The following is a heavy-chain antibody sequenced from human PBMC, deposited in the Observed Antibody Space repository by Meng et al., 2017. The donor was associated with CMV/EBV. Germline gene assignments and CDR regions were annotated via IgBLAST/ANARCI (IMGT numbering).Heavy chain of an antibody. CDR2: INPSSGGT. D-gene: IGHD6-13*01. J-gene: IGHJ4*02. Sequence: QAEAEVNKPGAPLKVSCKASGYTFTGYCRHWVRQAPGQGLEWMGWINPSSGGTNYAQKFQGRVTMTRDTSISTAYMELSRLRSDDTAVYYCARFMSSSWDHYFDYWGQGTLVTVSS. CDR3: ARFMSSSWDHYFDY. CDR1: GYTFTGYC. V-gene: IGHV1-2*02.